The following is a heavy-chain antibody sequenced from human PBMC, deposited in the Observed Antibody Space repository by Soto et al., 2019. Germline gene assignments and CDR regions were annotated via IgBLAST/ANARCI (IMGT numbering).Heavy chain of an antibody. J-gene: IGHJ4*02. D-gene: IGHD6-19*01. CDR3: AGEEDAGIAVN. V-gene: IGHV4-61*01. CDR2: IYYSGST. CDR1: GGSVSSGSYY. Sequence: QVQLQESGPGLVKPSETLSLTCTVSGGSVSSGSYYWSWIRQPPGKGLEWIGYIYYSGSTNYNPSLQSRVTISVDTSKNQFSLKLSSVTAADTAVYYCAGEEDAGIAVNWGQGTLVTVSS.